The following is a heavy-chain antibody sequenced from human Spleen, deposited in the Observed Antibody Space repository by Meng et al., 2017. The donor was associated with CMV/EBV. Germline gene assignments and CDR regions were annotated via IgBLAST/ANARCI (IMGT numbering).Heavy chain of an antibody. Sequence: GESLKISCAVSGFTVSNNCVSWVRQAPGKGLEWVSVIYSSGNTFYADSVKGRFTMSRDNAKNSVYLQMTSLRADDTAVYYCARVPLMGGNSEYWGQGTLVTVSS. D-gene: IGHD1-26*01. V-gene: IGHV3-66*01. CDR3: ARVPLMGGNSEY. CDR2: IYSSGNT. CDR1: GFTVSNNC. J-gene: IGHJ4*02.